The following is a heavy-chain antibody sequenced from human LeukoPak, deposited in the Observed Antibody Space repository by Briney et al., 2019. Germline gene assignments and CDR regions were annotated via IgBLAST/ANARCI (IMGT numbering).Heavy chain of an antibody. CDR3: ARNPTSAGYGMDV. CDR1: GYTLTELS. J-gene: IGHJ6*02. V-gene: IGHV1-24*01. CDR2: FDPEDGET. Sequence: ASVKVSCKVSGYTLTELSMHWVRQAPGKGLEWMGGFDPEDGETIYAQKFQGRVTMTRNTSISTAYMELSSLRSEDTAVYYCARNPTSAGYGMDVWGQGTTVTVSS. D-gene: IGHD1-1*01.